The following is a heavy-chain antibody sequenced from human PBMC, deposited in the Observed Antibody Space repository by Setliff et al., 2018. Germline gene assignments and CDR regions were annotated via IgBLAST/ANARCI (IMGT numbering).Heavy chain of an antibody. Sequence: GESLQISCKGSGYRFTTYWIGWVRQMPGKGLEWMGIVFSGDSDTRYSPSLQGQVTMSADKSINTAYLQWSSLKASDTAMYYCARLGAPASHDAFDIWGQGTMVTVSS. CDR3: ARLGAPASHDAFDI. CDR2: VFSGDSDT. CDR1: GYRFTTYW. V-gene: IGHV5-51*03. D-gene: IGHD6-25*01. J-gene: IGHJ3*02.